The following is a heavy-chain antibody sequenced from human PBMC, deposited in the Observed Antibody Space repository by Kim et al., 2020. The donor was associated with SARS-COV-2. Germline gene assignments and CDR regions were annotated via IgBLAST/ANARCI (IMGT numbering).Heavy chain of an antibody. Sequence: SETLSLTCTVSGGSISSSSYYWGWIRQPPGKGLEWIGSIYYSGSTYYNPSLKSRVTISVDTSKNQFSLKLSSVTAADTAVYYCARLPSTGIMDYYGMDVWGQGTTVTVSS. V-gene: IGHV4-39*07. J-gene: IGHJ6*02. CDR2: IYYSGST. CDR1: GGSISSSSYY. D-gene: IGHD2-8*01. CDR3: ARLPSTGIMDYYGMDV.